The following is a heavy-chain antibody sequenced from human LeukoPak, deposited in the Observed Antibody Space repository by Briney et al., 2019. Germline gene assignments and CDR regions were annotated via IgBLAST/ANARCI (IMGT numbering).Heavy chain of an antibody. J-gene: IGHJ4*02. CDR3: AKDLYYDFWSGLGN. CDR1: GLTDCQKY. CDR2: ICSGGST. Sequence: GGSLTLSCAASGLTDCQKYVRWARRAPGRGVECVLVICSGGSTNYADSVKGRFTISRDNSKNTLYLQMNSLRAEDTAVYYCAKDLYYDFWSGLGNWGQGTLVTVSS. D-gene: IGHD3-3*01. V-gene: IGHV3-66*01.